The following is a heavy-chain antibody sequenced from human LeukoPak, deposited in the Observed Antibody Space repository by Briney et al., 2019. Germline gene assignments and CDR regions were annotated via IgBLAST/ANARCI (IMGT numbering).Heavy chain of an antibody. D-gene: IGHD3-22*01. Sequence: GGSLRLSWAASGXTVSSNYMSWVRQAPGKGLEWVSVIYSGGSTYYADSVKGRFTISRHNSKNTLYLQMNSLRAEDTAVYYCARVARGSSGYSLDPWGQGTLVTVSS. V-gene: IGHV3-53*04. CDR1: GXTVSSNY. CDR3: ARVARGSSGYSLDP. J-gene: IGHJ5*02. CDR2: IYSGGST.